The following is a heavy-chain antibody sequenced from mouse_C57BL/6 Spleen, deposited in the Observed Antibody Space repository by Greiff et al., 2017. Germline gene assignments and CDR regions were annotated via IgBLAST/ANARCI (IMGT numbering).Heavy chain of an antibody. V-gene: IGHV1-59*01. CDR3: ARRDYGSSGDFDG. CDR2: IDPSDSYT. CDR1: GYTFTSYW. J-gene: IGHJ1*03. D-gene: IGHD1-1*01. Sequence: QVQLQQPGAELVRPGTSVKLSCKASGYTFTSYWMHWVKQRPGQGLEWIGVIDPSDSYTNYNQKFKGKATLTLDTSSSTAYMQLSSLTSEDAAVYYCARRDYGSSGDFDGWGTGTTVTVSS.